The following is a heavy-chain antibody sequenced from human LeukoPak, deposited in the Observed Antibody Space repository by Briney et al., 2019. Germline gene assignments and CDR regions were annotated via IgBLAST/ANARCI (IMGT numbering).Heavy chain of an antibody. CDR1: GGSISSYY. D-gene: IGHD3-3*01. V-gene: IGHV4-59*12. J-gene: IGHJ4*02. Sequence: SETLSLTCAVSGGSISSYYWSWIRQPPGKGLEWIGFIYYSGSTNYNPSLESRVTISVDTSKKQFSLKLSSVTAADTAVYYCARGRVTIFGVAIDYFDYWGQGTLVTVSS. CDR3: ARGRVTIFGVAIDYFDY. CDR2: IYYSGST.